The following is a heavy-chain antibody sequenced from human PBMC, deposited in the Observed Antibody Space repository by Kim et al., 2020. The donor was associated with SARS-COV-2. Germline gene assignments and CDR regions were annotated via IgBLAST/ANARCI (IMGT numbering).Heavy chain of an antibody. Sequence: GGSLRLSCAASGFTGYWMNWVRHAPGKGPVWVSRLTTDGRTQYADTVRGRFTISRDHAKNTLFLQMTSLRVEDTAVCYCARENWYTLDVWGQGTTVTVSS. D-gene: IGHD2-2*02. CDR3: ARENWYTLDV. CDR2: LTTDGRT. J-gene: IGHJ6*02. CDR1: GFTGYW. V-gene: IGHV3-74*03.